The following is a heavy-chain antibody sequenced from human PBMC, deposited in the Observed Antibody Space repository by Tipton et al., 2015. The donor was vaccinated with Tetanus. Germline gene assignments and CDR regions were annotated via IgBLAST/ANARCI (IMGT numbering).Heavy chain of an antibody. CDR3: ARDRGFTTYNYFDP. V-gene: IGHV4-4*07. D-gene: IGHD5-24*01. CDR1: GGSPQDYY. J-gene: IGHJ5*02. CDR2: IYPGAST. Sequence: GLVKPSETLSLSCTVSGGSPQDYYWTWIRQSAGKGLEWIGRIYPGASTIYNPSPKSRVTMSIDTSKNLFSRNLRSVTAADTAVYYCARDRGFTTYNYFDPWGQGTLVTVSS.